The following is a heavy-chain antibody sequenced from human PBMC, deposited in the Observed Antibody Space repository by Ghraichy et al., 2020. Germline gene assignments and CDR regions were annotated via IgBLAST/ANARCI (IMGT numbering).Heavy chain of an antibody. CDR1: GGSVRSSSYY. Sequence: SETLSLTCTVSGGSVRSSSYYWGWIRQPPGKGLEWIGSIYYSGSTNYNPSLRSRVTIFIDTSKNQFSLKLTSVNAADTAVYYCARGGYCTSGVCYINDWGQGALVTVSS. CDR2: IYYSGST. CDR3: ARGGYCTSGVCYIND. D-gene: IGHD2-8*01. J-gene: IGHJ4*02. V-gene: IGHV4-39*01.